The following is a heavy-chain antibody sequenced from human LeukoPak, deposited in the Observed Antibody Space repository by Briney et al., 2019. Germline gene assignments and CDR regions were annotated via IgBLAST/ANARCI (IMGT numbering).Heavy chain of an antibody. D-gene: IGHD6-19*01. Sequence: GGSLRLSCAASGFTFSSYWMHWVRQAPGKGLVWVSRINSDGSSTSYAGSVKGRFTISRDNAKNTLYLQMNSLRAEATAVYYCARGRWLVLMGIDYWGQETLVTVSS. CDR1: GFTFSSYW. J-gene: IGHJ4*02. CDR3: ARGRWLVLMGIDY. CDR2: INSDGSST. V-gene: IGHV3-74*01.